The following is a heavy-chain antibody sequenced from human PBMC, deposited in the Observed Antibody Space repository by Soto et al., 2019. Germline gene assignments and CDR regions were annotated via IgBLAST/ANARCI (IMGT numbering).Heavy chain of an antibody. CDR2: ISYDGSNK. CDR3: AKGKGPLMVYAEFDY. Sequence: QVQVVESGGGVVQPGRSLRLSCAASGFTFSNYGMHWIRQAPGKGLEWVAVISYDGSNKYYADSVKGRFTISRDNSKNTRDLQMNSLRAEDTAVYYCAKGKGPLMVYAEFDYWGQGTLVTVSS. V-gene: IGHV3-30*18. CDR1: GFTFSNYG. J-gene: IGHJ4*02. D-gene: IGHD2-8*01.